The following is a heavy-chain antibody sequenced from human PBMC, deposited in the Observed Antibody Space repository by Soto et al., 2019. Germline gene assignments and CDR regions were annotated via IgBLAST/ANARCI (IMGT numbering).Heavy chain of an antibody. V-gene: IGHV3-30*18. D-gene: IGHD3-22*01. J-gene: IGHJ4*02. Sequence: GGSLILSCAAAGFTFSIYCMHWVRQAPGKGLEWVAVISYDGSNKYYADSVKGRFTISRDNSKNTLYLQMNSLRAEDTAVYYCAKPQQVNYDIAFDYWGQGTLVTVS. CDR3: AKPQQVNYDIAFDY. CDR2: ISYDGSNK. CDR1: GFTFSIYC.